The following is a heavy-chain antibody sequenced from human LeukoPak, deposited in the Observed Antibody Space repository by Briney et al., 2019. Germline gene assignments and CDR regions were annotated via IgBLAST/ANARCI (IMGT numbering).Heavy chain of an antibody. CDR1: GFTFSSYA. J-gene: IGHJ4*02. CDR3: AKGNGYSYGRYYFDY. Sequence: AGGSMRLSCAASGFTFSSYAMGWVRQAPGKGLEWVSAITASGGNTYYADSVKGRFTISRDNFKNTLYLQVNSLRAEDTAVYYCAKGNGYSYGRYYFDYWGQGTLVTVSS. CDR2: ITASGGNT. D-gene: IGHD5-18*01. V-gene: IGHV3-23*01.